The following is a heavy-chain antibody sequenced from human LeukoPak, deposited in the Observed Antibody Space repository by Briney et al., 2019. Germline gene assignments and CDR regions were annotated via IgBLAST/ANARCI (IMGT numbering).Heavy chain of an antibody. Sequence: PSETLSLTCTVSGGSISSYYWSWIRQPPGKGLEWIGYIYYSGSTNYNPSLKSRVTISVDTSKNQFSLKLSSVTAADTAVYYCARATSNYDILTWDGAGENWFDPWGQGTLVTVSS. J-gene: IGHJ5*02. CDR3: ARATSNYDILTWDGAGENWFDP. CDR1: GGSISSYY. CDR2: IYYSGST. V-gene: IGHV4-59*01. D-gene: IGHD3-9*01.